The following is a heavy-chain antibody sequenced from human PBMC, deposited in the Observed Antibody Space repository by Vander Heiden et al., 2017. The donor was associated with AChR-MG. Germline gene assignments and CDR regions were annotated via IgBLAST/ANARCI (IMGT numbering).Heavy chain of an antibody. CDR2: INTDTGNP. CDR3: ARDVGRVAANDAASDH. CDR1: GYTFPNYA. Sequence: QVQLVQSGSELKKPGASVKVSCKTSGYTFPNYAMNWVRQAPGQGLEWMGWINTDTGNPTYAQGFTGRFVFSLDTSVSTTYLQISSLKAEDTAVYYCARDVGRVAANDAASDHWGQGTLVTVSS. D-gene: IGHD2-15*01. J-gene: IGHJ4*02. V-gene: IGHV7-4-1*02.